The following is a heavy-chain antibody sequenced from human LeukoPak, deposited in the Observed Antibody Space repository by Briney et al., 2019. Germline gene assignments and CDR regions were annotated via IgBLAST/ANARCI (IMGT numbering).Heavy chain of an antibody. D-gene: IGHD3-10*01. J-gene: IGHJ4*02. Sequence: GGSLRLSCAASGFTFSSYWMSWVRQAPGKGLEWISRSNGGSGNTYYPDSVKGRFTVSRDNSNNRLILQMNSLRAEDTAVYYCARDDAPGGGFLDYWGQGTLVTVSS. CDR1: GFTFSSYW. V-gene: IGHV3-23*01. CDR2: SNGGSGNT. CDR3: ARDDAPGGGFLDY.